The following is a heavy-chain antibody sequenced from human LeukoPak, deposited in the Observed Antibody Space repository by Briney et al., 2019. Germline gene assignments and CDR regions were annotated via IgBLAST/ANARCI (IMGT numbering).Heavy chain of an antibody. CDR1: GGSISSYY. CDR3: ARDPDNWYFDL. CDR2: IYYSGST. Sequence: PSETLSLTCTVSGGSISSYYWSWIRQPPGKGLEWIGYIYYSGSTNYNPSLKSRVTISVDTSKNQFSLKLSSVTAADTAVYYCARDPDNWYFDLWGRGTLVTVSS. V-gene: IGHV4-59*01. D-gene: IGHD1-14*01. J-gene: IGHJ2*01.